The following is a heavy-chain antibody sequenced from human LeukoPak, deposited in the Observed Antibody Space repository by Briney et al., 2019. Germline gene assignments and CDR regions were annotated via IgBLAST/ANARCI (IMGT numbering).Heavy chain of an antibody. V-gene: IGHV3-53*01. CDR3: ANLKNPSGPYYGLDV. Sequence: GGSLRLSCVASGLTVSSNYMSWVRQAPGKGLEWVSVIDMGGRTYYADSVKGRFTIFRDNSKNTVYLLMNSLRAEDTAVYYCANLKNPSGPYYGLDVWGQGTPVTVSS. CDR1: GLTVSSNY. D-gene: IGHD3-10*01. J-gene: IGHJ6*02. CDR2: IDMGGRT.